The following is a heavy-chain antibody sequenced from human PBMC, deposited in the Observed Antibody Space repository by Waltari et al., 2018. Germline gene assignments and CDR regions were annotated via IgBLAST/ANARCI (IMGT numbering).Heavy chain of an antibody. CDR3: ATQWHQLLWAGSSSSKDVDY. V-gene: IGHV3-9*01. CDR2: ISWNSGSI. Sequence: GISWNSGSIGYADSVKGRFTISRDNAKNSLYLQMNSLRAEDTALYYCATQWHQLLWAGSSSSKDVDYWGQGTLVTVSS. D-gene: IGHD2-2*01. J-gene: IGHJ4*02.